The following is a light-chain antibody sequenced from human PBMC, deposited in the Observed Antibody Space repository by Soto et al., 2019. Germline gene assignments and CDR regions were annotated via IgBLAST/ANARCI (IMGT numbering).Light chain of an antibody. CDR3: LQYGSSPYT. CDR2: GAS. CDR1: QSVSSSY. Sequence: EIVFTQSPGTLSLSPGERATLSCRASQSVSSSYLAWYQQKPGQAPRPLIYGASSRATGIPDRFSGSGSGTDFTLTISRLEPEDFAVYYCLQYGSSPYTFGQGTKLEIK. V-gene: IGKV3-20*01. J-gene: IGKJ2*01.